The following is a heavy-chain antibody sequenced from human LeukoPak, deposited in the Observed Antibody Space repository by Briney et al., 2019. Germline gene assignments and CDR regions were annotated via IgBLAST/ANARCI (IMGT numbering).Heavy chain of an antibody. V-gene: IGHV3-74*01. CDR2: ISSDGSSA. CDR1: GFTFSNYW. CDR3: TRARGYSGYEVIDY. D-gene: IGHD5-12*01. J-gene: IGHJ4*02. Sequence: GGSLRLSCAASGFTFSNYWMHWVRQAPGKGLVWVSYISSDGSSATYADSVKGRFTISRDNAKNTLYLQMNSLRAEDTAVYYCTRARGYSGYEVIDYWGQGTLVTVSS.